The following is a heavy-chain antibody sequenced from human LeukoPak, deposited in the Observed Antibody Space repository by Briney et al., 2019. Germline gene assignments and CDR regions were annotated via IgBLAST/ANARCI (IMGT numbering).Heavy chain of an antibody. V-gene: IGHV4-39*01. J-gene: IGHJ4*02. CDR1: GGSISSSSYY. CDR2: IYYSGST. D-gene: IGHD2-15*01. Sequence: PSETLSLTCTVSGGSISSSSYYWGWIRQPPGKGLEWIGSIYYSGSTYYNPSLKSRVTISVDTSKNQFSLKLSSVTAADTAVYYCARQGSSGAAIDYWGQGALVTVSS. CDR3: ARQGSSGAAIDY.